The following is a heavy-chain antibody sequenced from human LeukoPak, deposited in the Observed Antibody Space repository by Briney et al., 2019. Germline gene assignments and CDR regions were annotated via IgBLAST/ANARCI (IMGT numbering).Heavy chain of an antibody. CDR3: ARGSNPRSGSYYYYYMDV. Sequence: PGGSLRLSCAASGFTFSSYGMHWVRQAPGKGLEWVAVIWYDGSNKYYADSVKGRFTISRDNSKNTLYLQMNSLRAEDTAVYYCARGSNPRSGSYYYYYMDVWAKGPRSPSP. V-gene: IGHV3-33*01. CDR2: IWYDGSNK. CDR1: GFTFSSYG. J-gene: IGHJ6*03. D-gene: IGHD6-25*01.